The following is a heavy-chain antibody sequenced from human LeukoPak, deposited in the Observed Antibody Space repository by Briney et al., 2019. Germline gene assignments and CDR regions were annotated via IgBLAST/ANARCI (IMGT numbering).Heavy chain of an antibody. Sequence: PGGSLRLSCAASGFTVSSNYMSWLRQAPGKGLEWASVIYSGGGTYYADSVKGRFTISRDNSKNTLYLHMNSLRAEGTAVYYCARARIAAAGYYCDYWGQGTLVTVSS. V-gene: IGHV3-53*01. CDR2: IYSGGGT. D-gene: IGHD6-13*01. CDR1: GFTVSSNY. J-gene: IGHJ4*02. CDR3: ARARIAAAGYYCDY.